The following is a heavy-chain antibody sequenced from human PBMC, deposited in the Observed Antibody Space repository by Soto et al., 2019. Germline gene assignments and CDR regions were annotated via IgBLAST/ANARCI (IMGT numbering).Heavy chain of an antibody. CDR2: IYYSGTT. CDR1: GDSITSNSNF. J-gene: IGHJ4*02. CDR3: ARHFSVDYFDY. V-gene: IGHV4-39*01. Sequence: SETLSLTCTVSGDSITSNSNFWAWIRQPPGKGLEWIGSIYYSGTTYYNPSLKSRVTMSVDRSKNQFSLKLSSVTAADTAVYYCARHFSVDYFDYWGQGALVTVSS.